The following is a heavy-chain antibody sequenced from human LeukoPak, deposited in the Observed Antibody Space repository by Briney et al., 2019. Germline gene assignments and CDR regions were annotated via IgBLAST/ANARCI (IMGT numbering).Heavy chain of an antibody. J-gene: IGHJ3*02. Sequence: PSETLSLTCAVYGGSFSGYYWSWIRQPPGKGLEWIGEINHSGSTNYNPSLKSRVTISVDTSKNQFSLKLSSVTAADTAVYYCARDVYYYDSSGTNAFDIWGQGTMVTVSS. CDR2: INHSGST. D-gene: IGHD3-22*01. CDR1: GGSFSGYY. CDR3: ARDVYYYDSSGTNAFDI. V-gene: IGHV4-34*01.